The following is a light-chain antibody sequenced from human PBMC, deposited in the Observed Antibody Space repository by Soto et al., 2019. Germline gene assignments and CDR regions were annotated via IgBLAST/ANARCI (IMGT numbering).Light chain of an antibody. V-gene: IGLV2-14*01. CDR1: SSDVGGYKF. CDR3: GSYTGSFYV. Sequence: QSVLTQPASVSGSPGQSITISCTGTSSDVGGYKFVSWYQQHPGKATKLMIYEVSNRPSWVSSRFSVSNSGNTASLTISALHADDEADYHCGSYTGSFYVFGTGTQVTVL. J-gene: IGLJ1*01. CDR2: EVS.